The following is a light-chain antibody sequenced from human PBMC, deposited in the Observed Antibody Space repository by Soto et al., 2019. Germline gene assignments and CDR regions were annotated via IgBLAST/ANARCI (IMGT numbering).Light chain of an antibody. CDR3: QQYYQWPLT. Sequence: EIVMTQSPATLSVSPGERATLSCRASQSVSSTLAWYQQIPGQAPRLLIYGTSTRATGIPARFSGSGSGTDFTLTISSLQSEDFAFYYCQQYYQWPLTFGGGTKVEVK. CDR1: QSVSST. CDR2: GTS. J-gene: IGKJ4*01. V-gene: IGKV3-15*01.